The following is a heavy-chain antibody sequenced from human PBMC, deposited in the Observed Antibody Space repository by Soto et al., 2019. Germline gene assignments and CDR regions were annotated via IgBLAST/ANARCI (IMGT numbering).Heavy chain of an antibody. Sequence: GASVKVSCKASGGTFSSYTISWVRQAPGQGLEWMGRIIPILGIANYAQKIQGRVTITADKSTSTAYMELSSLSSEDTAVFYCARPRYCSSTCCQAPDAFDIWGQGTMVTVSS. D-gene: IGHD2-2*01. CDR3: ARPRYCSSTCCQAPDAFDI. V-gene: IGHV1-69*02. CDR1: GGTFSSYT. CDR2: IIPILGIA. J-gene: IGHJ3*02.